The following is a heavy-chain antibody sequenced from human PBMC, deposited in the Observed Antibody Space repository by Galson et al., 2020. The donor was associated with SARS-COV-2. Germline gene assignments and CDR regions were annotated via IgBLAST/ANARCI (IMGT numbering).Heavy chain of an antibody. V-gene: IGHV3-66*01. J-gene: IGHJ5*02. D-gene: IGHD3-10*01. CDR1: GFTVSSNY. CDR3: AGVVELLWFGEDNLFDP. Sequence: GGYLRLSCAASGFTVSSNYMSWVSQVPGKGLEWVSLIYSGGSTYYADSVKGRFTISRDNSKNTLYLQMNSLRAEDTAVYYCAGVVELLWFGEDNLFDPWGQGTLVTVSS. CDR2: IYSGGST.